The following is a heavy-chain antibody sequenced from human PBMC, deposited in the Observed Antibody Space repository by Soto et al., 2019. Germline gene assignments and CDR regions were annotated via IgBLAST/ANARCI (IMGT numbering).Heavy chain of an antibody. Sequence: ASVKVSCKVSGYTFTSYGISWVRQAPGQGLEWMGWISAYNGNTNYAQKLQGRVTMTTDTSTSTAYMELRSLRSDDTAVYYCARVRIQLWKLYYYYYYGMDVWGQGTTVT. CDR3: ARVRIQLWKLYYYYYYGMDV. V-gene: IGHV1-18*01. D-gene: IGHD5-18*01. J-gene: IGHJ6*02. CDR1: GYTFTSYG. CDR2: ISAYNGNT.